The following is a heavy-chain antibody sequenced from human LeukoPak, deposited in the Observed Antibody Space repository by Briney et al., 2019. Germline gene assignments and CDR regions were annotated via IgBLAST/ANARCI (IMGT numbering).Heavy chain of an antibody. Sequence: GGSLRLSCAASGFTFSSYAMSWVRQAPGKGLEWVSGISFSGGSTYYADSVKGRFTISRDNSKNTLYLQMNSLRAEDTALYYCAKVRSGSYYYYFDYWGQGTLVTVSS. CDR3: AKVRSGSYYYYFDY. D-gene: IGHD1-26*01. CDR2: ISFSGGST. J-gene: IGHJ4*02. V-gene: IGHV3-23*01. CDR1: GFTFSSYA.